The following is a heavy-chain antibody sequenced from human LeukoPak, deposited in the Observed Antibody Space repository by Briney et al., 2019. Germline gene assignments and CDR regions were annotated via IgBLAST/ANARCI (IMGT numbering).Heavy chain of an antibody. V-gene: IGHV3-23*01. Sequence: GGSLRLSCAASGFIFSNYAITWIRQAPGKGLEGVSEISGSGESTYYGDSVKGRFTISRDNSKNTLYLQMNSLRAGDTAIYYCAREHWDFDYWGQGTLVTVSS. CDR3: AREHWDFDY. CDR2: ISGSGEST. CDR1: GFIFSNYA. D-gene: IGHD7-27*01. J-gene: IGHJ4*02.